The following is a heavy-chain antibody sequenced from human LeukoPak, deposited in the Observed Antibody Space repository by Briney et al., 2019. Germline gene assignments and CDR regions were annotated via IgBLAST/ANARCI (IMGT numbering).Heavy chain of an antibody. CDR2: ISTYNGNT. Sequence: ASVKVSCKASGYTFTTYGINWVRQAPGQGLEWMGWISTYNGNTHYAQKLQGRVTMTTDTFTRTAYMELRSLRSDDTAVYYCARDIPGADRRWFDPWGQGTLVTVSS. J-gene: IGHJ5*02. CDR1: GYTFTTYG. D-gene: IGHD6-13*01. V-gene: IGHV1-18*01. CDR3: ARDIPGADRRWFDP.